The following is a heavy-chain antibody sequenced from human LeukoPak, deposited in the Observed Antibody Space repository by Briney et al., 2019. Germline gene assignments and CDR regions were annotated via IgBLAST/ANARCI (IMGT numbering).Heavy chain of an antibody. CDR3: ARIDAMAATPTSFDY. D-gene: IGHD5-24*01. CDR2: IYYSGTT. V-gene: IGHV4-59*01. CDR1: GASISIFY. Sequence: PSETLSLTCTVSGASISIFYGSWIRQPPRKGLEWIGDIYYSGTTNYNPSLKTRVTISLDTSKKQFSLSLSSGTAADTAVYYCARIDAMAATPTSFDYWGQGTLVTVSS. J-gene: IGHJ4*02.